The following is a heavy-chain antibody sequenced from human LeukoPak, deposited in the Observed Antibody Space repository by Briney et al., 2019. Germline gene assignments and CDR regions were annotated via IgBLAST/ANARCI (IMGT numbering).Heavy chain of an antibody. CDR2: INPNSGGT. Sequence: ASVKVSCKASGYTFTGYYMHWVRQAPGQGLEWMGWINPNSGGTNYAQKFQGRVTMTRDTSISTAYMELSRLRSDDTAAYYCAREYCSSTSCYSAFDIWGQGTMVTVSS. CDR1: GYTFTGYY. CDR3: AREYCSSTSCYSAFDI. D-gene: IGHD2-2*01. J-gene: IGHJ3*02. V-gene: IGHV1-2*02.